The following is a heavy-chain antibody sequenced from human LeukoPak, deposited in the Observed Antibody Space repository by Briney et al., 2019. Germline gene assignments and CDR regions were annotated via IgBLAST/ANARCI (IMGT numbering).Heavy chain of an antibody. D-gene: IGHD5-18*01. J-gene: IGHJ4*02. CDR2: ISDSGRAT. CDR1: GFRFSDFA. CDR3: ARHDSFIPF. V-gene: IGHV3-23*01. Sequence: GGSLRLSCVASGFRFSDFAMSWVRQAPGKGLEWVSGISDSGRATYYTDSVKGRCSISRDNSKNTVNLQLNNVRAEDTALYFCARHDSFIPFWGQGMQVTVSS.